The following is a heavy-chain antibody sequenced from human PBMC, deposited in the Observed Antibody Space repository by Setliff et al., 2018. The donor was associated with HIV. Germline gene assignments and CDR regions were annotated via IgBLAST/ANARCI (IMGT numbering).Heavy chain of an antibody. J-gene: IGHJ6*02. D-gene: IGHD3-22*01. CDR3: AGGYYYYDSSGRYYGMDV. CDR1: GFTFTSYY. Sequence: GSLRLSCEASGFTFTSYYIHWVRQAPGQGLEWMGIINPSGGSTSYAQKFQGRVTMTRDTSTSTVYMELSSLRSEDTAVYYCAGGYYYYDSSGRYYGMDVWGQGTTVTVSS. V-gene: IGHV1-46*01. CDR2: INPSGGST.